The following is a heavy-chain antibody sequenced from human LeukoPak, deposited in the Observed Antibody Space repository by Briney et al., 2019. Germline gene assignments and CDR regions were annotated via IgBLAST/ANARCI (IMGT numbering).Heavy chain of an antibody. Sequence: GGSLTLSCVASQFRFPFSHYGMPWVRQAPGRGLEWVAVIWSDGTNQYYADSVKGRFTISRDNSQNTVYLQMNSLRAEDTAVYFCAKDAQRGFDYSNSLEYWGQGTLVTVSS. V-gene: IGHV3-33*06. CDR1: QFRFPFSHYG. CDR2: IWSDGTNQ. D-gene: IGHD4-11*01. J-gene: IGHJ4*02. CDR3: AKDAQRGFDYSNSLEY.